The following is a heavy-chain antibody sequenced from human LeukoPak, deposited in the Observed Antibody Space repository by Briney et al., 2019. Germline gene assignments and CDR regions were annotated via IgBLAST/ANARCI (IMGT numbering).Heavy chain of an antibody. CDR3: ARRLNSSWYAGQYDY. V-gene: IGHV4-39*01. CDR2: IYYSGST. CDR1: GVSIISSSYY. J-gene: IGHJ4*02. D-gene: IGHD6-13*01. Sequence: SETLSLTCTVSGVSIISSSYYWGWIRQSPGKGLEWIGSIYYSGSTNYNPFLKSRVTISVDTSKDQFSLKLSSVTAAATAVYYCARRLNSSWYAGQYDYWGQGTLVTVSS.